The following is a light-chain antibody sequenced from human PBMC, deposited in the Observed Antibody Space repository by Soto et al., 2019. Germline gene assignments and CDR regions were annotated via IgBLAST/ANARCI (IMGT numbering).Light chain of an antibody. Sequence: QAVVTQSPSASGTPGQRVSISCSGSTSKIGTNTVSWYQHVPGTAPKLLIYSNDQRPSAVPGRFSGSKSGTSASLAISGLLSEDEADYYCATWDDSLNVVFGGGNKVTVL. CDR2: SND. V-gene: IGLV1-44*01. CDR1: TSKIGTNT. J-gene: IGLJ2*01. CDR3: ATWDDSLNVV.